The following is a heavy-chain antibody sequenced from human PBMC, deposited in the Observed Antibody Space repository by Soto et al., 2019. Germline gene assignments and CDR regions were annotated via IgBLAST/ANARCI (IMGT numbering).Heavy chain of an antibody. J-gene: IGHJ4*02. V-gene: IGHV3-15*01. Sequence: GGSLRLSCAASGFTFSNAWMSWVRQAPGKGLEWVGRIKSKTDGGTTDYAAPVKGRFTISRDDSKNTLYLQMNRLKTEDTAVYYCTTVDCSGGSCYPGPFYWGQGTLVTVSS. CDR2: IKSKTDGGTT. CDR1: GFTFSNAW. D-gene: IGHD2-15*01. CDR3: TTVDCSGGSCYPGPFY.